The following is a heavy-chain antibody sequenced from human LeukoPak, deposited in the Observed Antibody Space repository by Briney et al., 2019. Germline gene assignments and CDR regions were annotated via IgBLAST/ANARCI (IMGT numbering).Heavy chain of an antibody. CDR2: IYPSGST. CDR3: ARLFDFWHYFYMDV. Sequence: SETLSLTCSVSGGSISSSYWSWLRQPPGKGLEWIGYIYPSGSTDYNPSLKSRVTISLDTSENQFSLKLTSVTAADSAVYFCARLFDFWHYFYMDVWGKGTTVAVSS. CDR1: GGSISSSY. D-gene: IGHD3-3*01. V-gene: IGHV4-4*09. J-gene: IGHJ6*03.